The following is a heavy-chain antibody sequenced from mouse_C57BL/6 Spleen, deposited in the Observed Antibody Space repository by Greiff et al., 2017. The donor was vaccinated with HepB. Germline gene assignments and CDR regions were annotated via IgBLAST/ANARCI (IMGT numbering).Heavy chain of an antibody. V-gene: IGHV1-69*01. J-gene: IGHJ2*01. D-gene: IGHD3-2*02. Sequence: QVQLQQPGAELVMPGASVKLSCKASGYTFTSYWMHWVKQRPGQGLEWIGEIDPSDSYTNYNQKFKGKSTLTVDKSSSTAYMQLSSLTSEDSAVYYCASGGTAQAYYFDYWGQGTTLTVSS. CDR2: IDPSDSYT. CDR1: GYTFTSYW. CDR3: ASGGTAQAYYFDY.